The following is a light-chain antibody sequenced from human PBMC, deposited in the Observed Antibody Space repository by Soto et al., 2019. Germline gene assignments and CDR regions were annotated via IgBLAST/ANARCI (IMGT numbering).Light chain of an antibody. J-gene: IGKJ1*01. CDR3: QQTDNFPWT. Sequence: DIQMTQSPSSVSASVGDRVTITCRASQGISNWLAWYQQRPGRAPKLLIYDASTLQSGVPSRFSGGGSGTDFTLTISRMQPEDYAIYFCQQTDNFPWTFGQGTKVEIK. V-gene: IGKV1-12*01. CDR1: QGISNW. CDR2: DAS.